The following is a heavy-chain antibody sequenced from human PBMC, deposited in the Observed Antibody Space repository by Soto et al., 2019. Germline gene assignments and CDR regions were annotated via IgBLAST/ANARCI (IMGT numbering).Heavy chain of an antibody. V-gene: IGHV3-13*01. D-gene: IGHD2-15*01. CDR2: IGPAGDT. Sequence: EVQLVESGGGLVQPGGSLRLSCAASGFTFSNYDMHWVRQVTGKGLEWVSTIGPAGDTYYPGSVKGRFTISRENAKNSLYLQMNSLRAEDTAVYYCARGRLISLYYFDYWGQGTLVTVSS. CDR1: GFTFSNYD. J-gene: IGHJ4*02. CDR3: ARGRLISLYYFDY.